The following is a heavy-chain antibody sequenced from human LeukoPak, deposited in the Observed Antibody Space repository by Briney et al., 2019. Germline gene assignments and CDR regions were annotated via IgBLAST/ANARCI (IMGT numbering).Heavy chain of an antibody. CDR2: MYHNGST. CDR1: GGSISSSSYY. Sequence: PSETLSLTCTVSGGSISSSSYYWGWIRQPPGKGLEWIGSMYHNGSTYYNPALKSRVTISVDTSKHQFSLKLTSVTAENTAVYYCARHPSGRMWLQQGGWFDPWGQGTLVTVSS. CDR3: ARHPSGRMWLQQGGWFDP. V-gene: IGHV4-39*01. J-gene: IGHJ5*02. D-gene: IGHD5-24*01.